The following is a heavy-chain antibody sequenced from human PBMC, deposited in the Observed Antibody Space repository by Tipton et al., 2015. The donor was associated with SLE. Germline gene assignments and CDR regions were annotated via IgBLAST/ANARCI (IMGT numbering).Heavy chain of an antibody. D-gene: IGHD5-18*01. CDR2: IYYSGST. CDR3: ARRGQLGNLDY. Sequence: TLSLTCTVSGGSISSGGYYWSWIRQHPGKGLEWIGYIYYSGSTYYNPSLKCRVTISVDTSKNQFSLKLSSVTAADTAVYYCARRGQLGNLDYWGQGTLVTVSS. CDR1: GGSISSGGYY. V-gene: IGHV4-31*03. J-gene: IGHJ4*02.